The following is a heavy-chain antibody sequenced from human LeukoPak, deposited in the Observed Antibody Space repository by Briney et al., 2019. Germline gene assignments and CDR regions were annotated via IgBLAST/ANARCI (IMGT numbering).Heavy chain of an antibody. Sequence: GGSLRLSCAASGFTFSDYYMSWIRQAPGKGLEWVSYISSSGSTIYYAGSVKGRFTISRDNAKNSLYLQMNSLRAADTAVYYCARASPGGLHVKFDYWGQGTLVTVSS. CDR2: ISSSGSTI. J-gene: IGHJ4*02. CDR1: GFTFSDYY. CDR3: ARASPGGLHVKFDY. V-gene: IGHV3-11*01. D-gene: IGHD3-16*01.